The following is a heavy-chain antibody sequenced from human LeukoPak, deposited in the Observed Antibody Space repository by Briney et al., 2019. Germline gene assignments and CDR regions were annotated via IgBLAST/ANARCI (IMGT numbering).Heavy chain of an antibody. CDR1: GYTFSSYG. CDR2: ISGYNGDT. V-gene: IGHV1-18*01. Sequence: ASVKVSCKASGYTFSSYGISWVRQAPGQGLEWMGWISGYNGDTNYAQNLQGRVTMTTDTSTSTAYMELRSLRSDDTAVYYCAREGRYYDSSGYFRGYFDYWGQGTLVTVSS. J-gene: IGHJ4*02. CDR3: AREGRYYDSSGYFRGYFDY. D-gene: IGHD3-22*01.